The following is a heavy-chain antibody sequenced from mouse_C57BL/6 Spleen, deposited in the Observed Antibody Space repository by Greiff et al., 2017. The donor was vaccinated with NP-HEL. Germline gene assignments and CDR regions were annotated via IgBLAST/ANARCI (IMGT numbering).Heavy chain of an antibody. CDR2: VYPGDGDT. V-gene: IGHV1-80*01. CDR3: AREGGNYDFDY. D-gene: IGHD2-1*01. Sequence: QVRLQQSGAELVKPGASVKISCKASGYAFSSYWMNWVKQRPGKGLEWIGQVYPGDGDTNYNGKFKGKATLTADKSSSTAYMQLSSLTSEDSAVYFCAREGGNYDFDYWGQGTTLTVSS. J-gene: IGHJ2*01. CDR1: GYAFSSYW.